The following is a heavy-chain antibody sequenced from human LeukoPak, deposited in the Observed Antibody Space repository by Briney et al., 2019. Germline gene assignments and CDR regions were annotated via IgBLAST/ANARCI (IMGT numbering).Heavy chain of an antibody. D-gene: IGHD2-2*01. V-gene: IGHV1-69*04. CDR2: IIPILGIA. J-gene: IGHJ3*02. CDR1: GGTFSSYA. CDR3: ARALSGTPYTFDI. Sequence: SVKDSCKASGGTFSSYAVSWVRLAPGQGLEWMGRIIPILGIANYAQKFQGRVTITADKSTSTAYMELSSLRSEDTAVYYCARALSGTPYTFDIWGQGTMVTVSS.